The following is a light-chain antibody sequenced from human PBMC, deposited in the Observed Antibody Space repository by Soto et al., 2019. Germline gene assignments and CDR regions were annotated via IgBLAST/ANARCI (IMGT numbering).Light chain of an antibody. J-gene: IGKJ1*01. V-gene: IGKV1-39*01. CDR1: QSINRY. CDR3: QQSDSTPPT. CDR2: AAS. Sequence: DIQMTQSPSSLSASVGDRVTITCRASQSINRYLNWYQQKPGKAPKPLIYAASSLQSGVPSRFSGSGSGTDFTLTISSLQREDFATYYCQQSDSTPPTFGQGTKVEIK.